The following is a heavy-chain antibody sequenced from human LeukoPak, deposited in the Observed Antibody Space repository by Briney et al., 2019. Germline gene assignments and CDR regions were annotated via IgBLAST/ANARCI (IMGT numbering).Heavy chain of an antibody. CDR1: GGSISSSSYY. CDR2: IYYSGST. J-gene: IGHJ4*02. Sequence: SETLSLTCTVSGGSISSSSYYWGWIRQPPGKGLEWIGSIYYSGSTYYNPSLKSRVTISVDTSKNQFSLKLSSVTAADTAVYYCASLAPPYSYGPDYWGQGTLVTVSS. CDR3: ASLAPPYSYGPDY. D-gene: IGHD5-18*01. V-gene: IGHV4-39*01.